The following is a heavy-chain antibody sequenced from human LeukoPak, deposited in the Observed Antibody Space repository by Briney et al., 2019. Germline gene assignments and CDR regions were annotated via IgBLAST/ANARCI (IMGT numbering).Heavy chain of an antibody. CDR3: ARGGLYSDSSGYYSPYWFDP. J-gene: IGHJ5*02. CDR1: GGSISSGGYS. CDR2: IYHSGST. Sequence: SQTLSLTCAVSGGSISSGGYSGSWIRQPPGKGLEGIVYIYHSGSTYYNPSLKSRVTISVGRSENQFSLRLSSVTAADTAVYYCARGGLYSDSSGYYSPYWFDPWGQGTLVTVSS. V-gene: IGHV4-30-2*01. D-gene: IGHD3-22*01.